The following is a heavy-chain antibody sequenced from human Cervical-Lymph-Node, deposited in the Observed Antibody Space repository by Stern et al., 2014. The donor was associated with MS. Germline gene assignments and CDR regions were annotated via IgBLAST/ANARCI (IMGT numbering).Heavy chain of an antibody. Sequence: QVTLKESGPTLVKPTETLRLTCTFSGFSLRTNGVAVGCIRQTPGKALEFLALIYWDGDKRYNPSLKRRLTITTDTSQSQVVLKMTSLDPVDTATYYCVYAPPGDSLEDAFDIWGQGTMVTISS. J-gene: IGHJ3*02. D-gene: IGHD4-17*01. V-gene: IGHV2-5*02. CDR1: GFSLRTNGVA. CDR3: VYAPPGDSLEDAFDI. CDR2: IYWDGDK.